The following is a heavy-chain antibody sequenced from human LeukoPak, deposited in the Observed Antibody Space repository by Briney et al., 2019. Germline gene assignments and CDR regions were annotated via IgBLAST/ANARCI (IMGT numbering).Heavy chain of an antibody. J-gene: IGHJ3*02. CDR1: GGSISFYY. CDR2: IYYSGST. CDR3: ARGSRQDTLDAFDI. Sequence: SETLSLTCTVSGGSISFYYWNWIRQPPEKGLEWIGYIYYSGSTNCNPSLKSRVTISVDTSKNQFSLKLSSVTAADTAVFYCARGSRQDTLDAFDIWGQGIMVTVSS. D-gene: IGHD6-13*01. V-gene: IGHV4-59*01.